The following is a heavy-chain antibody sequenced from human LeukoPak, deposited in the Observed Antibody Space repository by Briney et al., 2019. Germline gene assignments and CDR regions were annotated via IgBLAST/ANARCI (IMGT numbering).Heavy chain of an antibody. CDR3: ARDGSEYSSSPLFDY. J-gene: IGHJ4*02. V-gene: IGHV1-69*13. CDR1: GGTFSSYA. Sequence: SVKVSCKASGGTFSSYAISWVRQAPGQGLEWMGGIIPIFGTANYAQKFQGRVTITADESTSTAYMELSSLRSEDTAVYYCARDGSEYSSSPLFDYWGQGTLVTVSS. D-gene: IGHD6-6*01. CDR2: IIPIFGTA.